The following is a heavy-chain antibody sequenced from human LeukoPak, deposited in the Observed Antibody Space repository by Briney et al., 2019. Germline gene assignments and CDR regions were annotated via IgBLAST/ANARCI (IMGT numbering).Heavy chain of an antibody. Sequence: ASVKVSCKASGYTFTSYDINWVRQATGQGLEWMGWMNPNSGNTGYAQKFQGRVTMTRNTSISTAYMELSSLRSEDTAVYYCARAIRPSYDFWSGYHRRNYYYYYMDVWGKGTTVTVSS. V-gene: IGHV1-8*01. D-gene: IGHD3-3*01. J-gene: IGHJ6*03. CDR3: ARAIRPSYDFWSGYHRRNYYYYYMDV. CDR1: GYTFTSYD. CDR2: MNPNSGNT.